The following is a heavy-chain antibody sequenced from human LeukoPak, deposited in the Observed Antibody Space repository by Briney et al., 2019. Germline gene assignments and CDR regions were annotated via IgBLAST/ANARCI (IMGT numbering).Heavy chain of an antibody. CDR1: GYTFTSYG. CDR2: ISAYNGNT. V-gene: IGHV1-18*01. CDR3: ARVLRYFDWPIMGYYYYMDV. J-gene: IGHJ6*03. D-gene: IGHD3-9*01. Sequence: ASVKVSCKASGYTFTSYGISWVRQAPGQGLEWMGWISAYNGNTNYAQELQGRVTMTTDTSTSTAYMELRSLRSDDTAVYYCARVLRYFDWPIMGYYYYMDVWGKGTTVTVSS.